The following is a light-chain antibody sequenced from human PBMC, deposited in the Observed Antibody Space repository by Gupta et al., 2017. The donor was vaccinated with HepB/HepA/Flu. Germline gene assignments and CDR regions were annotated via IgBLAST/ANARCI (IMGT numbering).Light chain of an antibody. CDR2: DVS. Sequence: QSALTQPASVSGSPGQSITISCTGTSSDVGGYNYVSWYQQHPGKAPKLMMYDVSNRPSGVSNRVSGSKSGNTASLTISGLQAEDEADYYCSSYTSSSTLVFGGGTKLNVL. CDR1: SSDVGGYNY. CDR3: SSYTSSSTLV. J-gene: IGLJ2*01. V-gene: IGLV2-14*03.